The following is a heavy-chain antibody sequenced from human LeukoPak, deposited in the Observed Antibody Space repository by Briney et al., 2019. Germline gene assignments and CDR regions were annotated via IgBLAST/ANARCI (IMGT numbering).Heavy chain of an antibody. J-gene: IGHJ4*02. Sequence: SETLSLTCSVSGGSISSHYWGWIRQPPGKGLEWIGYIYYSGSTNYNPSLKSRVTISVDTSKNQFSLKLSSVTAADTAVYYCARYVVSSFDYWGQGTLVTVSS. CDR1: GGSISSHY. CDR3: ARYVVSSFDY. CDR2: IYYSGST. V-gene: IGHV4-59*11. D-gene: IGHD2-21*01.